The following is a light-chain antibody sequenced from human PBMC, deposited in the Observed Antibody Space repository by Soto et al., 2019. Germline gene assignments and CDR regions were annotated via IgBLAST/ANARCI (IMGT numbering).Light chain of an antibody. CDR3: LQHYNYPWT. V-gene: IGKV1-6*01. J-gene: IGKJ1*01. CDR2: AAS. CDR1: QGITND. Sequence: AIQMTQSPSSLSASVGDRVTITCRASQGITNDLGWYQQKPGKAPKLLIYAASSLLGGVPSRFSGRGSGTDFTLTISSLQTEDFATYYCLQHYNYPWTFGQGTKVEIK.